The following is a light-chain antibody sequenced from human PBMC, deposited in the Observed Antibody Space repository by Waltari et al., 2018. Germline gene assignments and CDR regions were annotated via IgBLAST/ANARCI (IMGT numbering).Light chain of an antibody. CDR3: QQSYSTPPGT. Sequence: DIQMTQSPSSLSASVGDRVNITCRARQSISSDLNWYQQKPGKAPKLLIYAASSLQSGVPSRLSGSGGGTDFTLTMSSLQPEDFATYYCQQSYSTPPGTFGQGTKVEIK. J-gene: IGKJ1*01. CDR1: QSISSD. CDR2: AAS. V-gene: IGKV1-39*01.